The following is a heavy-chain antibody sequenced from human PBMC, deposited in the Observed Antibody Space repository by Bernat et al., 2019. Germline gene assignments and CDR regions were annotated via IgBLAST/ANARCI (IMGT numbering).Heavy chain of an antibody. CDR3: ARDGAPYHDFWSGYYWYYYYGMDV. D-gene: IGHD3-3*01. V-gene: IGHV3-64*01. Sequence: EVQLVESGGGLVQPGGSLRLSCAASGFTFSSYAMHWVRQAPGKGLEYVSAISSNGGSTYYANSVKGRFTISRDNSKNTLYLQMGSLRAEDMAVYYCARDGAPYHDFWSGYYWYYYYGMDVWGQGTTVTVSS. CDR1: GFTFSSYA. CDR2: ISSNGGST. J-gene: IGHJ6*02.